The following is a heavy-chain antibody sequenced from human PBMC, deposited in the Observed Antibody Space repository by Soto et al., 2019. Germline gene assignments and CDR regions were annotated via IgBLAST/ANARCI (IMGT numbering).Heavy chain of an antibody. CDR2: ISAYNGNT. J-gene: IGHJ5*02. Sequence: ASVKVCCKASGYTFTSYGISWVRQAPGQGLEWMGWISAYNGNTNYAQKLQGRVTMTTDTSTSTAYMELRSLRSEDTAVYYCARDSSGKWELLGANWFDPWGQGTLVTVSS. D-gene: IGHD1-26*01. V-gene: IGHV1-18*01. CDR1: GYTFTSYG. CDR3: ARDSSGKWELLGANWFDP.